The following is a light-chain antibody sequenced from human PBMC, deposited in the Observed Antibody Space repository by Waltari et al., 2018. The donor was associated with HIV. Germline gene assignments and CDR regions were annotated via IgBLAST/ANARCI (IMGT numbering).Light chain of an antibody. V-gene: IGKV1-39*01. Sequence: DIQMTQSPSALSASIGDRVTIPCRASQTVSTYLNWYQQKPGKAPKLLIYAASSLQSGVPSRFSGSGSGTEFTLTISSLQPEDFATYYCQQSFNNPRSFGQGTKVEVK. J-gene: IGKJ1*01. CDR1: QTVSTY. CDR2: AAS. CDR3: QQSFNNPRS.